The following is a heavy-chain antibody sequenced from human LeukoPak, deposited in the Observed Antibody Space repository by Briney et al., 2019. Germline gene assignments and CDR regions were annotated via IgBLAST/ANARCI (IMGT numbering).Heavy chain of an antibody. CDR1: GGSISSSSYY. J-gene: IGHJ4*02. Sequence: SETLSLTCTVSGGSISSSSYYWGWIRQPPGKGLEWIGSIYYSGSTYYNPSLKSRVTKSVDTSKNQFSLKLSSVTAADTAVYYCARGKWELADYWGQGTLVTVSS. CDR2: IYYSGST. V-gene: IGHV4-39*01. D-gene: IGHD1-26*01. CDR3: ARGKWELADY.